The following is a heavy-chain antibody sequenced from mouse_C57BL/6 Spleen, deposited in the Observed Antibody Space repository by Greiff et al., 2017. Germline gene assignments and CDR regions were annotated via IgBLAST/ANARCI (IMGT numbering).Heavy chain of an antibody. V-gene: IGHV1-69*01. Sequence: QVQLQQPGAELVMPGASVKLSCKASGYTFTSYWMHWVKQRPGQGLEWIGEIDPSDSYTNYNQKFKGKSTLTVDKSSSTAYMQLSSLTSEDSAVYYCARSERNYVLAYWGQGTLVTVSA. CDR2: IDPSDSYT. J-gene: IGHJ3*01. CDR1: GYTFTSYW. CDR3: ARSERNYVLAY. D-gene: IGHD1-1*01.